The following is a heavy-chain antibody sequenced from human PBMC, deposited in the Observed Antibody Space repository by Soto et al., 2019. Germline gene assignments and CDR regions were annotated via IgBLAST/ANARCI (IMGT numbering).Heavy chain of an antibody. CDR3: ARDKHVCGYSYGYYCYGLDV. V-gene: IGHV4-59*01. CDR2: IYYSGST. Sequence: SETLSLTCTVSGGSISSYYWSWIRQPPGKGLEWIGYIYYSGSTNYNPSLKSRVTISVDTSKNQFSLKLSSVTAADTAVYYCARDKHVCGYSYGYYCYGLDVWGQGTTVTVSS. D-gene: IGHD5-18*01. CDR1: GGSISSYY. J-gene: IGHJ6*02.